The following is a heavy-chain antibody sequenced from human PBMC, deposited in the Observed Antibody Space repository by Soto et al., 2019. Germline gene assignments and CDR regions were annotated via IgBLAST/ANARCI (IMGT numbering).Heavy chain of an antibody. J-gene: IGHJ6*03. Sequence: SETVSLTCTVSGGSISSYYWSWIRQPPGKGLEWIGYIYYSGSTNYNPSLKSRVTISVDTSKNQFSLKLSSVTAADTAVYYCARAALGRRDYYYYYYMDVWGKGTTVTVSS. CDR1: GGSISSYY. CDR3: ARAALGRRDYYYYYYMDV. V-gene: IGHV4-59*01. CDR2: IYYSGST. D-gene: IGHD1-26*01.